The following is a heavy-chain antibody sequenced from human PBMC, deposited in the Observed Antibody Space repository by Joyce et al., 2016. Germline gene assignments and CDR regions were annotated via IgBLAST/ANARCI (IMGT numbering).Heavy chain of an antibody. Sequence: QVQLQESGSGLVKPSETLSLTCTVPGASVSSGNYYWSWLRQAPVKGLEWIGNIYFIGGTNYNPFLKSRVTISVDTSKNQFSLERTSVTTADTAVYYCATGGGWLVDTWGQGTLVTVST. V-gene: IGHV4-61*01. CDR3: ATGGGWLVDT. CDR2: IYFIGGT. CDR1: GASVSSGNYY. J-gene: IGHJ5*02. D-gene: IGHD5-24*01.